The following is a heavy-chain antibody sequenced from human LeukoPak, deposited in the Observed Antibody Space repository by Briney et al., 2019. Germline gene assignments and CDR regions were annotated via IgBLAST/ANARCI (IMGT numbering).Heavy chain of an antibody. D-gene: IGHD1-7*01. V-gene: IGHV4-61*02. CDR3: AREYNWNYPS. CDR1: GGSISSGSYY. J-gene: IGHJ4*02. Sequence: SQTLSLTCTVSGGSISSGSYYWSWIRQPAGKGLEWIGRIYTSGSTNYNPSLKSRVTISVDTSKNQFSLKLSSVTAADTAVYYCAREYNWNYPSWGQGTLVTVSS. CDR2: IYTSGST.